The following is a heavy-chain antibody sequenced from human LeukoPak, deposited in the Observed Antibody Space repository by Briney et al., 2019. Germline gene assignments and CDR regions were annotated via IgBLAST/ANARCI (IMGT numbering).Heavy chain of an antibody. CDR3: TREKEAYNFGLAYYYYYMDV. J-gene: IGHJ6*03. V-gene: IGHV3-23*01. CDR2: ISPSGGIT. Sequence: GGSLRLSCAASGFTFTTYGMNWVRQAPGKGLEWVSGISPSGGITYYTDSVKGRFTISRDNSKHTVSLQMNSLRAEDTAVYYCTREKEAYNFGLAYYYYYMDVWGKGTTVTVSS. D-gene: IGHD5-18*01. CDR1: GFTFTTYG.